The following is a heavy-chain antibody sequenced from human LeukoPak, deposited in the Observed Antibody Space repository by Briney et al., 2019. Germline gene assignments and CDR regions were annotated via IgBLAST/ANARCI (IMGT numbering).Heavy chain of an antibody. V-gene: IGHV3-30*18. Sequence: PGRSLRLSCAASGFTFSSYGMHWVRQAPGKGLEWVAVISYDGSNKYYADSVKGRFTISRDNSKNTLYLQMNSLRAEDTAVYYCAKDRRRAMVRGVIITFDAFDIWGQGTMVTVSS. CDR3: AKDRRRAMVRGVIITFDAFDI. J-gene: IGHJ3*02. CDR1: GFTFSSYG. D-gene: IGHD3-10*01. CDR2: ISYDGSNK.